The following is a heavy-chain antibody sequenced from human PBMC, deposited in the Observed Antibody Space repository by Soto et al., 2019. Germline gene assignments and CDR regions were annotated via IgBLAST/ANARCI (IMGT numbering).Heavy chain of an antibody. CDR2: ISWDGSSS. CDR1: GFTFEDYT. CDR3: AKHQRAAHGMDV. V-gene: IGHV3-43*01. D-gene: IGHD2-15*01. J-gene: IGHJ6*02. Sequence: VQLVESGGLAVQPGGSLRLSCAASGFTFEDYTMHWVRHVPGKGLEWVALISWDGSSSEYAASVKGRFTVSRDNSKDSLYLQLTSLRIEETASCYCAKHQRAAHGMDVWGRGTAVTVSS.